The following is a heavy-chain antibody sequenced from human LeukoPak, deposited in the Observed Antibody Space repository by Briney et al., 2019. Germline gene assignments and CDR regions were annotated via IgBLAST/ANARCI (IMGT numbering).Heavy chain of an antibody. J-gene: IGHJ4*02. Sequence: SVKVSCKASGYTFTSYAMNWVRQAPGQGLEWMGGIMPLFAAADYAQNFQGRVTITTDESTSTVYMELSRLRSEDTALYYCASHYYYDTFTYYERAPGWGQGTLVTVSS. V-gene: IGHV1-69*05. CDR1: GYTFTSYA. CDR3: ASHYYYDTFTYYERAPG. CDR2: IMPLFAAA. D-gene: IGHD3-22*01.